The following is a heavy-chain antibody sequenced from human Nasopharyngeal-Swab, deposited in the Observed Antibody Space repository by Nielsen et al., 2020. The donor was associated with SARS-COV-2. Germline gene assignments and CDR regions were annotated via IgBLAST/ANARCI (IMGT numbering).Heavy chain of an antibody. CDR1: GFTFSSYA. D-gene: IGHD6-13*01. Sequence: GGSLRLSCAASGFTFSSYAMHWVRQAPGKGLEWVAVLSYDGSKKYYADSVKGRFTISRDNSKNTLYLQMNSLRAEDTAVYYCARDQGSSWYTYYYYYGMDVWGQGTTVTVSS. CDR2: LSYDGSKK. J-gene: IGHJ6*02. CDR3: ARDQGSSWYTYYYYYGMDV. V-gene: IGHV3-30-3*01.